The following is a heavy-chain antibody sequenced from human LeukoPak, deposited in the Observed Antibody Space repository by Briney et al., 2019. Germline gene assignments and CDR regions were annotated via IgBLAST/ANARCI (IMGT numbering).Heavy chain of an antibody. Sequence: AASVKVSCKASGYTFTSYGISWVRQAPGQGLEWMGWINTNTGNPTYAQGFTGRFVFSLDTSVSTAYLQISSLKAEDTAVYYCARERGVYYGSGSYYYGDYWGQGTLVTVSS. D-gene: IGHD3-10*01. CDR3: ARERGVYYGSGSYYYGDY. J-gene: IGHJ4*02. CDR2: INTNTGNP. CDR1: GYTFTSYG. V-gene: IGHV7-4-1*02.